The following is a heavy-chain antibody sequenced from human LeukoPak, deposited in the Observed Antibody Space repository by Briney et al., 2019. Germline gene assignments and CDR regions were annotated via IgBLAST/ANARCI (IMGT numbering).Heavy chain of an antibody. CDR3: AKGWSSGWYSNFGY. CDR1: GFTFSSYA. CDR2: ISGSGGST. J-gene: IGHJ4*02. V-gene: IGHV3-23*01. Sequence: GSLRLSCAASGFTFSSYAMSWVRQAPGKGLEWVSAISGSGGSTYYADSVKGRFTISRDNSKNTLYLQMSSLRAEDTAVYYCAKGWSSGWYSNFGYWGQGTLVTVSS. D-gene: IGHD6-19*01.